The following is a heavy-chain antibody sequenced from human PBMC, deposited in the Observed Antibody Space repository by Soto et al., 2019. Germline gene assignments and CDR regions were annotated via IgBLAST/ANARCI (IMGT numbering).Heavy chain of an antibody. V-gene: IGHV3-23*01. CDR2: ISGSGGST. CDR3: AKPMGEGYCSSTSCPRFKYYYYYYMDV. Sequence: GGSLRLSCAASGFTFSSYAMSWVRQAPGKGLEWVSAISGSGGSTYYADSVKGRFTISRDNSKNTLYLQMNSLRAEDTAVYYGAKPMGEGYCSSTSCPRFKYYYYYYMDVWGKGTTVTVSS. D-gene: IGHD2-2*01. CDR1: GFTFSSYA. J-gene: IGHJ6*03.